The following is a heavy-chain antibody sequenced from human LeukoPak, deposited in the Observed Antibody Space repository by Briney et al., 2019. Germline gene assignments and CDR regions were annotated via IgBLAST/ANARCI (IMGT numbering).Heavy chain of an antibody. CDR3: ARDGDYVWGSYRYCDY. CDR1: GFTFSDYY. D-gene: IGHD3-16*02. Sequence: GGSLRLSCAASGFTFSDYYMSWIRQAPGKGLEWVSYTSSSGSTIYYADSVKGRFTISRDNAKNSLYLQMNSLRAEDTAVYYCARDGDYVWGSYRYCDYWGQGTLVTVSS. CDR2: TSSSGSTI. V-gene: IGHV3-11*04. J-gene: IGHJ4*02.